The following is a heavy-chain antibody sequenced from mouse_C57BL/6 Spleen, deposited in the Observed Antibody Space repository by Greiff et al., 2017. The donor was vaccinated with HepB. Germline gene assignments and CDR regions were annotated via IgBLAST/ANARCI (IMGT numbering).Heavy chain of an antibody. J-gene: IGHJ1*03. CDR2: IYPGDGDT. Sequence: VQLQQSGAELVKPGASVKISCKASGYAFSSYWMNWVKQRPGKGLEWIGQIYPGDGDTNYNGKFKGKATLTADKSSSTAYMQLSSLTSEDSAVYFCARARSSPWYFDGWGTGTTVTVSS. CDR3: ARARSSPWYFDG. CDR1: GYAFSSYW. V-gene: IGHV1-80*01. D-gene: IGHD1-1*01.